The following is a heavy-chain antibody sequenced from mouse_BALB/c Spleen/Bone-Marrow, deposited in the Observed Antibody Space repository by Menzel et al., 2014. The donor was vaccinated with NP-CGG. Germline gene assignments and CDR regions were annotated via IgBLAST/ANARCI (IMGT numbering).Heavy chain of an antibody. CDR3: TRDQTGYFAY. D-gene: IGHD4-1*01. V-gene: IGHV5-6-4*01. CDR2: ISSGGSYT. CDR1: GFTFSSYT. Sequence: SGGGLVKPGGSLKLSCAASGFTFSSYTMSWVRQTPEKRLEWVATISSGGSYTYYPDSVKGRFTISRDNAKNTLYLQMSSLKSEDTAMYYCTRDQTGYFAYWGQGTLVTVSA. J-gene: IGHJ3*01.